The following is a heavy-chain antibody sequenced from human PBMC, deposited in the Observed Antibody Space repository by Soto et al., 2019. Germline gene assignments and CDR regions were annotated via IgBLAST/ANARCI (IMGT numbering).Heavy chain of an antibody. CDR1: GGTFSSYA. CDR2: IIPIFGTA. CDR3: ARAYYYDSSGYYNYYYYGMDV. Sequence: GASVKVSCKASGGTFSSYAISWVRQAPGQGLEWMGGIIPIFGTANYAQKFQGRVTITADESTSTAYMELSSLRSEDTAVYYCARAYYYDSSGYYNYYYYGMDVWGQGTTVTVSS. D-gene: IGHD3-22*01. J-gene: IGHJ6*02. V-gene: IGHV1-69*13.